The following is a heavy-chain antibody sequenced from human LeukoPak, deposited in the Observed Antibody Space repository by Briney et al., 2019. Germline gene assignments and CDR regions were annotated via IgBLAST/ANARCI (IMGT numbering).Heavy chain of an antibody. Sequence: SETLSLTCAVSGGSISSSNWWSWVRQPPGKGLEWIGEIYHSGSTDYNPSLKSRVTMSVDTSKNQFSLKLSSVTAADTAVYYCAREDYSNYALDYWGQGTLVTVSS. J-gene: IGHJ4*02. CDR3: AREDYSNYALDY. D-gene: IGHD4-11*01. CDR2: IYHSGST. CDR1: GGSISSSNW. V-gene: IGHV4-4*02.